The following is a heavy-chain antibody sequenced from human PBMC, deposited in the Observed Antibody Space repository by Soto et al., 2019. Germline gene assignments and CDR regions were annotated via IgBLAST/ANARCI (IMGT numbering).Heavy chain of an antibody. Sequence: QVQLVQSGAEVKKPGASVKVSCKASGYTFTSYTMHWVRQAPGQRLEWMGWINADNGNTKYSQKFQGRVTITRETSASPAYMELSSRRSEDTAVYYCARGASLVRGVILDAFDIWGQGTMVTVSS. CDR3: ARGASLVRGVILDAFDI. D-gene: IGHD3-10*01. V-gene: IGHV1-3*01. CDR1: GYTFTSYT. CDR2: INADNGNT. J-gene: IGHJ3*02.